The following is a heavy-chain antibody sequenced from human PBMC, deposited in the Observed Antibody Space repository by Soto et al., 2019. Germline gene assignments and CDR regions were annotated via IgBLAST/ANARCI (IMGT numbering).Heavy chain of an antibody. V-gene: IGHV3-30*04. CDR3: ARGDGITVTTSYYFDC. J-gene: IGHJ4*02. Sequence: QLAESGGGVVQPGRSLRLSCTASGFTLSTYALHWVRQAPGKGLEWVAVILHDGSNKWYADSVKGRFTISRDNSKNMRYLQMNSLRAEDTAVYYCARGDGITVTTSYYFDCWGQGTLVTVSA. CDR2: ILHDGSNK. CDR1: GFTLSTYA. D-gene: IGHD4-17*01.